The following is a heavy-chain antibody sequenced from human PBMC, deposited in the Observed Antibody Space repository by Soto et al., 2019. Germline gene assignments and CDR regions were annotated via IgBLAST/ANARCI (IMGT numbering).Heavy chain of an antibody. CDR2: ISGSGGTI. Sequence: PGGSLRLSCAASGFTFSDYYMTWIRQAPGKGLEWLSYISGSGGTIHYADSVKGRFTISRDNARNSLHLQINSLAADDTAVYFCARVPHDRSGYPSDYWGQGTLVTVSS. D-gene: IGHD3-22*01. CDR1: GFTFSDYY. V-gene: IGHV3-11*01. J-gene: IGHJ4*02. CDR3: ARVPHDRSGYPSDY.